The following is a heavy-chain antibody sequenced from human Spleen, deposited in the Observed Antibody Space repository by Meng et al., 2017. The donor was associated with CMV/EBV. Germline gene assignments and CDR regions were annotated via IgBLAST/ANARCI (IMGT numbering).Heavy chain of an antibody. CDR3: ARDRRYSYGFFDY. V-gene: IGHV4-61*08. CDR2: ICFSGST. CDR1: GDSASGGAHY. D-gene: IGHD5-18*01. Sequence: VSGDSASGGAHYWSWIRQPPGKELEWLGYICFSGSTNYNPSLKSRVTISVDTSKNQFSLKLSSVTAADTAVYYCARDRRYSYGFFDYWGQGTLVTVSS. J-gene: IGHJ4*02.